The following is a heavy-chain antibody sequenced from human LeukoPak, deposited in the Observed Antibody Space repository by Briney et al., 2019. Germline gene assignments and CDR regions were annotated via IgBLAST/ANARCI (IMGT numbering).Heavy chain of an antibody. V-gene: IGHV4-30-2*01. J-gene: IGHJ6*02. CDR3: ARAGYYYDSSGYSLYYYYYYGMDV. CDR2: IYHSGST. Sequence: SETLSLTCAVSGGSISSGGYSWSWIRQPPGKGLEWIGYIYHSGSTYYNPSLKSRVTISVDTSKNQFSLKLSSVTAADTAVYYCARAGYYYDSSGYSLYYYYYYGMDVWGQGTTVTVSS. CDR1: GGSISSGGYS. D-gene: IGHD3-22*01.